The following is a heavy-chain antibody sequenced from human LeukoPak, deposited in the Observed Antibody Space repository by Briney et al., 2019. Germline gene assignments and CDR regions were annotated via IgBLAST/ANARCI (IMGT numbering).Heavy chain of an antibody. CDR3: ARATAENDH. J-gene: IGHJ4*02. Sequence: ASVKVSCKASGYTFTGYYLHWVRQAPGQGLEWMGWLNPKTGGTSYAQKFQGRVTMTRDTFISTVNMELSRLTSDDTAVYYCARATAENDHWGQGTLVTVSS. D-gene: IGHD1-14*01. CDR2: LNPKTGGT. V-gene: IGHV1-2*02. CDR1: GYTFTGYY.